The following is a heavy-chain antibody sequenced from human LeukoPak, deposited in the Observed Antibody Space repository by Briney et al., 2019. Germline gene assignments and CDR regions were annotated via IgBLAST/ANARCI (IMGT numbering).Heavy chain of an antibody. CDR1: GFTFSSYW. Sequence: PGGSLRLSCAASGFTFSSYWMSWVRQAPGKGLEWVANIKQDGSEKYYVDSVKGRFTISRDNAKNSLYLQMNSLRAEDTAVYYCARDGTKLPWFGELRITRYYFYYMDVWGKGTTVTISS. CDR2: IKQDGSEK. J-gene: IGHJ6*03. CDR3: ARDGTKLPWFGELRITRYYFYYMDV. D-gene: IGHD3-10*01. V-gene: IGHV3-7*01.